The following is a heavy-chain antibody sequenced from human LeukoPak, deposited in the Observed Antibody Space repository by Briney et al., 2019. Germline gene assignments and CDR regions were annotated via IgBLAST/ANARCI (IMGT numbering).Heavy chain of an antibody. CDR2: INHSGST. D-gene: IGHD2-8*02. Sequence: SETLSLTCAVYGGSFSGYYWSWIRQPPGKGLEWIGEINHSGSTNYNPSLKSRVTISVDTSKNQFSLKLNSVTDADTSVYYCARANYWYYYMDVWGKGTTVTVSS. CDR3: ARANYWYYYMDV. V-gene: IGHV4-34*01. J-gene: IGHJ6*03. CDR1: GGSFSGYY.